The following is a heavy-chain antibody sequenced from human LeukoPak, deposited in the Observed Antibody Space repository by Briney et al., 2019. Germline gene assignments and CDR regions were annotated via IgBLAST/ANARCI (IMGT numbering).Heavy chain of an antibody. J-gene: IGHJ4*02. CDR3: ARVGYTSGWTETYFDS. CDR2: IYHSGST. Sequence: SETLSLTCAVSGGSISSSNWWSWVRQPPGKGLEWIGEIYHSGSTNYNPSLKSRVTISVDKSKNQFSLKLSSVTAADTAVYYCARVGYTSGWTETYFDSWGQGTLVTVSS. V-gene: IGHV4-4*02. D-gene: IGHD6-19*01. CDR1: GGSISSSNW.